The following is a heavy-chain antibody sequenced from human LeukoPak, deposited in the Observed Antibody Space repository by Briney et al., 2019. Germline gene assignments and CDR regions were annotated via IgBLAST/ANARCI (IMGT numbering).Heavy chain of an antibody. CDR2: IGGRGGST. D-gene: IGHD3-16*01. Sequence: PGGSLRLSCAASGFRFSDYTMTWVRQAPGKGPEWVSAIGGRGGSTYYADSLGGRFTISRDNSKDMPYLQMNSLKVEDTATYYCGKGGGAWGQGTKVTVSS. CDR3: GKGGGA. CDR1: GFRFSDYT. J-gene: IGHJ5*02. V-gene: IGHV3-23*01.